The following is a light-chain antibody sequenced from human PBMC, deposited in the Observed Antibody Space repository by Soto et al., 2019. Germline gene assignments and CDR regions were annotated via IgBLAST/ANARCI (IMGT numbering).Light chain of an antibody. CDR2: GAS. CDR1: QSIGSN. V-gene: IGKV3D-15*01. J-gene: IGKJ1*01. Sequence: EIVMTQSPATLSVSPGERATFSCRASQSIGSNLAWYQQKPCQAPRLLIYGASTRATGVPARFSGSGSGTEFTLTISSLQSEDFAVYYCQQYNNWGTFGQGTKVEIK. CDR3: QQYNNWGT.